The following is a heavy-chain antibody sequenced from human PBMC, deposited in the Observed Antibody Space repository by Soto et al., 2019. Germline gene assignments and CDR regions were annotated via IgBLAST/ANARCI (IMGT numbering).Heavy chain of an antibody. J-gene: IGHJ4*02. CDR1: GYTFTSYG. CDR2: ISAYNGNT. CDR3: ARERTIFGVVTTSYYFDY. Sequence: GASVKVSCKASGYTFTSYGISWVRQAPGQGLEWMGWISAYNGNTNYAQKLQGRVTMTTDTSTSTAYMELRSLRSDDTAVYYCARERTIFGVVTTSYYFDYWGQGTLVTVSS. D-gene: IGHD3-3*01. V-gene: IGHV1-18*04.